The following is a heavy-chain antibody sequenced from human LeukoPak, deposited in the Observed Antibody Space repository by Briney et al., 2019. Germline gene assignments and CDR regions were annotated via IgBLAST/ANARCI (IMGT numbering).Heavy chain of an antibody. CDR1: GFTFSRYW. CDR2: INSDGRST. Sequence: PGGSLRLSCVASGFTFSRYWMHWVRQAPGKGLVWVSRINSDGRSTNYADSVKGRFSISRDNAENTLYLQMNSLRVEDTAVYYCARLSAMLRGPEPIYYFDYWGQGTLVTVSS. J-gene: IGHJ4*01. CDR3: ARLSAMLRGPEPIYYFDY. V-gene: IGHV3-74*01. D-gene: IGHD3-10*01.